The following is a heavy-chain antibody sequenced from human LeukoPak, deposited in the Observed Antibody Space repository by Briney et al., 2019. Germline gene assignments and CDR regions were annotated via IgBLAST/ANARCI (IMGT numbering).Heavy chain of an antibody. V-gene: IGHV4-59*01. Sequence: SESLSLTCTVSGGSISSYYWSWIRQPPGKGLEWIGYIYYSGSTNYNPSLKSRVTISVDTSTNQFSLKLSSVTAADTAVYYCAREGDGSGTNAFDIWGQGTMVTVSS. J-gene: IGHJ3*02. CDR3: AREGDGSGTNAFDI. CDR1: GGSISSYY. CDR2: IYYSGST. D-gene: IGHD3-10*01.